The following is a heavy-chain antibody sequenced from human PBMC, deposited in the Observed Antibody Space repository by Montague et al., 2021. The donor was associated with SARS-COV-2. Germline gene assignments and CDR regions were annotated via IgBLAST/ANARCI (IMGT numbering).Heavy chain of an antibody. CDR3: ARARFDSNPYYYYGMDV. Sequence: SLRLSCAASGFTFSSYSMNWVRQAPGKGLEWVAVISYDGSNKYYADSVKGRFTISRDNSKNTLYLQMNSLRAEDTAVYYCARARFDSNPYYYYGMDVWGQGTTVTVSS. V-gene: IGHV3-30*03. J-gene: IGHJ6*02. CDR2: ISYDGSNK. CDR1: GFTFSSYS. D-gene: IGHD4-11*01.